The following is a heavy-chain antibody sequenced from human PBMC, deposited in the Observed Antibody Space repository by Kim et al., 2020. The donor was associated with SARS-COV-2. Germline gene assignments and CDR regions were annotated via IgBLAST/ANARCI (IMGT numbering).Heavy chain of an antibody. D-gene: IGHD3-10*01. J-gene: IGHJ4*02. CDR3: ARDPQQNYYGSGDFDY. CDR1: GYTFTSYA. Sequence: ASVKVSCKASGYTFTSYAMHWVRQAPGQRLEWMGWINAGNGNTKYSQKFQGRVTITRDTSASTAYMELSSLRSEDTAVYYCARDPQQNYYGSGDFDYWGQGTLVTVSS. CDR2: INAGNGNT. V-gene: IGHV1-3*01.